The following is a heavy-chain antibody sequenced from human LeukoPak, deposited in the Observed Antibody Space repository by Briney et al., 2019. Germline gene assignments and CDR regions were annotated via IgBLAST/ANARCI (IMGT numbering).Heavy chain of an antibody. CDR1: GGSISIYY. V-gene: IGHV4-59*08. CDR3: ARLYYYGSGSYYMPSKYYYYGMDV. CDR2: IYYSGST. J-gene: IGHJ6*02. D-gene: IGHD3-10*01. Sequence: SETLSLTCTVSGGSISIYYWSWIRQPPGKGLEWIGYIYYSGSTNYNPSLKSRVTISVDTSKNQFSLKLSSVTAADTAVYYCARLYYYGSGSYYMPSKYYYYGMDVWGQGTTVTVSS.